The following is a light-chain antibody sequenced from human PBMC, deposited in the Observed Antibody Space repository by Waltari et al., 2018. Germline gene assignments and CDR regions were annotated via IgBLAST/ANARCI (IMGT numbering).Light chain of an antibody. V-gene: IGKV3-20*01. J-gene: IGKJ1*01. CDR2: GAS. CDR3: QQYGGSPSWT. Sequence: EIVLTQSPGTLSLSPGERANLSCRASQRVSSSYLAWYQQKPGQPPRLLIYGASSRATGIPDRFSGSGSGTDFTLTISRLQPEDFAVYYCQQYGGSPSWTFGQGTKVEIK. CDR1: QRVSSSY.